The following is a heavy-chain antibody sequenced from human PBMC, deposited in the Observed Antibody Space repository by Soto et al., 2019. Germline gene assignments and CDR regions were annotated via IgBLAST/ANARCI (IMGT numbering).Heavy chain of an antibody. D-gene: IGHD6-6*01. J-gene: IGHJ5*02. CDR1: NGSLSGHF. CDR3: AREVGRPGHFDP. V-gene: IGHV4-4*07. CDR2: IYPSGTT. Sequence: SETLSLTCSVSNGSLSGHFWTWIRQPAGKGLECIGRIYPSGTTTYNPSLKSRVTMSIDTAKNQLSLSLKSVTAADTAVYFCAREVGRPGHFDPWGQGTLVTVS.